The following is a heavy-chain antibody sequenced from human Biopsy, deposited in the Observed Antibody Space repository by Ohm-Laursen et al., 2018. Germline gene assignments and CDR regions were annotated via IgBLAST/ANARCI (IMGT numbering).Heavy chain of an antibody. CDR3: AKQWSYYESFTQHYRGDFDY. CDR1: GGSISSSY. Sequence: SQTLSLTCSVSGGSISSSYWSWIRQPPGKGLGWIGNISYSGSTSYNPYLKSRVTISADTSKNQLSLALSSLAAADTAVYFCAKQWSYYESFTQHYRGDFDYWGQGTLVIVSS. J-gene: IGHJ4*02. CDR2: ISYSGST. V-gene: IGHV4-59*08. D-gene: IGHD3-16*01.